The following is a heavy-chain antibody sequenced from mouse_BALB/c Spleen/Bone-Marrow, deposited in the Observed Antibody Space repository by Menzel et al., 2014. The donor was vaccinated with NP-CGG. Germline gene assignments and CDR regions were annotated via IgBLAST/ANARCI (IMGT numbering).Heavy chain of an antibody. V-gene: IGHV1S130*01. CDR1: GYTFTNSW. CDR2: IHPNSGNT. J-gene: IGHJ2*01. D-gene: IGHD2-14*01. Sequence: QVQLQQSGSVLVRPGASVKLSCKASGYTFTNSWMHWAKQRPGQGLEWIGEIHPNSGNTNFNEKFKVKATLTVDTSSSTAYVDLSSLTAEDSAVYYCARHHRYAYYFDYWGQGPTLTVSS. CDR3: ARHHRYAYYFDY.